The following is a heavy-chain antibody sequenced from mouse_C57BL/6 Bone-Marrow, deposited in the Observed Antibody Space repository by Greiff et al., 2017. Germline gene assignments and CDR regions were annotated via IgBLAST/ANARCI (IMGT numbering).Heavy chain of an antibody. CDR2: IYPEAGET. CDR1: GFNIKDYY. CDR3: ASLLDY. V-gene: IGHV14-2*01. Sequence: VQLQQSGAELVKPGASVKLSCTASGFNIKDYYMHWVKQRTEQGLEWIGRIYPEAGETKYAPKFQGKATIPADTSSNTAYLQLSSLTSEDTAVYYCASLLDYGGQGTTLTVSS. J-gene: IGHJ2*01.